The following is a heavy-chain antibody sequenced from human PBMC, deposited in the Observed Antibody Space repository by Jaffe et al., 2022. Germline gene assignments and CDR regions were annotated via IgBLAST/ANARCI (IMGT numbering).Heavy chain of an antibody. Sequence: QITLKESGPTLVKPTQTLTLTCTFSGFSLSTSGVGVGWIRQPPGKALEWLALIYWNDDKRYSPSLKSRLTITKDTSKNQVVLTMTNMDPVDTATYYCAAGGGGYGTFDYWGQGTLVTVSS. J-gene: IGHJ4*02. CDR3: AAGGGGYGTFDY. D-gene: IGHD3-16*01. V-gene: IGHV2-5*01. CDR2: IYWNDDK. CDR1: GFSLSTSGVG.